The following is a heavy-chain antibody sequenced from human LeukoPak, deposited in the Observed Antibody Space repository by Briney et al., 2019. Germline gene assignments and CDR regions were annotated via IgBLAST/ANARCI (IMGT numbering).Heavy chain of an antibody. CDR1: GASISSWY. D-gene: IGHD6-19*01. J-gene: IGHJ4*02. CDR3: ARETSLAGFASGLGFNY. Sequence: PSETLSLTCTVSGASISSWYWSWIRQPPGEGLEWIGYIYGSGNTNYNPSLKSRVTMSIDTSKNQFSLMLTSVTAADTATYYCARETSLAGFASGLGFNYWGQGILVTVSS. CDR2: IYGSGNT. V-gene: IGHV4-59*01.